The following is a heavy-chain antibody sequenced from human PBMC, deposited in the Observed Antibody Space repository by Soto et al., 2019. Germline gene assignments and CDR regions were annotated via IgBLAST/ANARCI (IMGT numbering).Heavy chain of an antibody. V-gene: IGHV3-30*18. CDR2: ISYDGSNK. D-gene: IGHD6-19*01. J-gene: IGHJ5*02. CDR1: GFTFSSYG. Sequence: QVQLVESGGGVVQPGRSLRLSCAASGFTFSSYGMHWVRQAPGKGLEWVAVISYDGSNKYYADSVKGRFTISRDNSKNTVYLQMNSLRAEDTAVYYCAKDKGYSSGWYVGGFDPWGQGTLVTVSS. CDR3: AKDKGYSSGWYVGGFDP.